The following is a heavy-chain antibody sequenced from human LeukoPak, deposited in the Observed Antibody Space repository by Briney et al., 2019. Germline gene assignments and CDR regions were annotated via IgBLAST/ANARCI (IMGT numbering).Heavy chain of an antibody. D-gene: IGHD1-26*01. CDR1: GFTFSSSG. CDR3: AKVGGATGYRDYYFDY. CDR2: ISYDGSNK. Sequence: GGSLRLSCAASGFTFSSSGMHWVRQAPGKGLEWVAVISYDGSNKYYADSVKGRFTFSRDNSKNTLYLQMNSLRAEDTAVYYCAKVGGATGYRDYYFDYWGQGTLVTVSS. J-gene: IGHJ4*02. V-gene: IGHV3-30*18.